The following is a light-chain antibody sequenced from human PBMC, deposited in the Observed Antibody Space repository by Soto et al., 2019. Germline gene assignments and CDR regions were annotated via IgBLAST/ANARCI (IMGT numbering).Light chain of an antibody. CDR2: VGTGGIVG. V-gene: IGLV9-49*01. Sequence: QSVLTQPPSASASLGASVTLTCTLSSGYSNYKVDWYQQRPGKGPRFVMRVGTGGIVGSKGDGIPDRFSVLGSGLNRYLTIKNIQGEDESDYHCGADHGSGSNFVWVFGGGTQLTVL. CDR1: SGYSNYK. CDR3: GADHGSGSNFVWV. J-gene: IGLJ2*01.